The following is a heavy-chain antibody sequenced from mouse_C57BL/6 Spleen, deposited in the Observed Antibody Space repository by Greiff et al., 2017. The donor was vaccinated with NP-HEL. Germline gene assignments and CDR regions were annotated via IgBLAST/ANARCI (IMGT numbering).Heavy chain of an antibody. CDR1: GFTFSDYY. CDR3: AREGERGYFDV. CDR2: INYDGSST. V-gene: IGHV5-16*01. J-gene: IGHJ1*03. Sequence: EVMLVESEGGLVQPGSSMKLSCTASGFTFSDYYMAWVRQVPEKGLEWVANINYDGSSTYYLDSLKSRFIISRDNAKNILYLQMSSLKSEDTATYYCAREGERGYFDVWGTGTTVTVSS.